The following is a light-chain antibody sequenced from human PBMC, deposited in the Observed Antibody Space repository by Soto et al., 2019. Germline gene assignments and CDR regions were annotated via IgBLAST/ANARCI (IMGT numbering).Light chain of an antibody. CDR3: QQRSKWPPS. Sequence: EIVLIQSPATLSLSPGERATLSCRASQSVGSYLAWYQHKPGQAPRLLISDASNRATGIPARFSGSGSETDLTLTICSIEPEASAVYYGQQRSKWPPSCGRGTKEEIK. CDR2: DAS. V-gene: IGKV3-11*01. J-gene: IGKJ4*01. CDR1: QSVGSY.